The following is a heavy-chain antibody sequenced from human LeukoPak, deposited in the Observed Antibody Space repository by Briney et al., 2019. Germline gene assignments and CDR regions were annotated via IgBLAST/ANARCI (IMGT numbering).Heavy chain of an antibody. Sequence: SETLSLTCAVYGGSFSGYYWSWIRQPPGKGLEWIGGINHSGSTNYNPSLKSRVTISVDTSKNQFSLKLSSVTAADTAVYYCARGPPLGVSWFDPWGQGTLVTVSS. V-gene: IGHV4-34*01. CDR3: ARGPPLGVSWFDP. CDR2: INHSGST. CDR1: GGSFSGYY. D-gene: IGHD3-16*01. J-gene: IGHJ5*02.